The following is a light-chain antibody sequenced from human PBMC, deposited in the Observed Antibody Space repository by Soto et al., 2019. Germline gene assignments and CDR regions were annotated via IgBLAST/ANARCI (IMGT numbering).Light chain of an antibody. CDR2: DVT. V-gene: IGLV2-8*01. CDR1: SSDIGGYNF. J-gene: IGLJ1*01. CDR3: SSHGGSNNPYV. Sequence: QSVLTQLPSASGSPGQSVAISCTGTSSDIGGYNFVSWYQQHPGKAPKLMIYDVTKRPSGVPDRFSGSKSGNTATLIVSGLQAEDEADYYCSSHGGSNNPYVFGPGTKVTVL.